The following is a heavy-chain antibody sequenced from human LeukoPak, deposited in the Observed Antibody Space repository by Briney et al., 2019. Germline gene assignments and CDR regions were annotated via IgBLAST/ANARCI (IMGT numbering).Heavy chain of an antibody. Sequence: GGSLRLSCAASGFTVSSNYMSWVRQAPGKGLEWVSVIYSGGSTYYADSVKGRFTISRDNSKNTLYLQMNSLRAEDTAVYYCARDPVWFGELLHGMDVWGQGTTVIVSS. J-gene: IGHJ6*02. CDR2: IYSGGST. CDR1: GFTVSSNY. V-gene: IGHV3-66*01. CDR3: ARDPVWFGELLHGMDV. D-gene: IGHD3-10*01.